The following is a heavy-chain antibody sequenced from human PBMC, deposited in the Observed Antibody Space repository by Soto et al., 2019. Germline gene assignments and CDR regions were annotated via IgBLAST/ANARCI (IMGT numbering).Heavy chain of an antibody. CDR2: IGSDGNYI. CDR3: ARDYRQFDS. D-gene: IGHD4-4*01. Sequence: GGSLRLSCAASGFTFFSYTMNWVRQAPGKGLEWVATIGSDGNYIYYADSVKGRFTISRDNAKNLLYLGMNSVRGEDTALYYCARDYRQFDSWGQGTLVTVSS. J-gene: IGHJ4*02. CDR1: GFTFFSYT. V-gene: IGHV3-21*01.